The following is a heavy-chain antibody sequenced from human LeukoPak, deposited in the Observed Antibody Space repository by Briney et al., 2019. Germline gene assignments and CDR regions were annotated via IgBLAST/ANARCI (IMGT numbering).Heavy chain of an antibody. CDR3: ARGDFCSSTRCYLRTMDA. Sequence: SETLSLTCTVSGGSISDYYWSWIRQPPGKGLEWIGYIYYSGSTTYNPSLTSRVTMSVDTSKNQFSLKLSSVTAADTAVYYCARGDFCSSTRCYLRTMDATGKGTTVTVSS. V-gene: IGHV4-59*01. CDR2: IYYSGST. CDR1: GGSISDYY. D-gene: IGHD2-2*01. J-gene: IGHJ6*03.